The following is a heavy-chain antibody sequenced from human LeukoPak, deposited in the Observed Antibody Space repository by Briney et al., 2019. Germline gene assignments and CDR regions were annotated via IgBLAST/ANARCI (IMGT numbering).Heavy chain of an antibody. V-gene: IGHV4-39*01. D-gene: IGHD5-18*01. Sequence: SETPSLTCTVSGGSISSSSYSWGWIRQPPGKGLEWIGNFYYSGSTFYNPSLKSRVTISVDTSKNQFSLKLSSVTAADTAVYYCARFRGYSYGNFDYWGQGTLVTVSS. CDR2: FYYSGST. CDR3: ARFRGYSYGNFDY. CDR1: GGSISSSSYS. J-gene: IGHJ4*02.